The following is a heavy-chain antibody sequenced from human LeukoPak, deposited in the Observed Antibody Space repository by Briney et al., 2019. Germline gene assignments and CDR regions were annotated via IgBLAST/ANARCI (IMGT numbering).Heavy chain of an antibody. CDR1: GFPFSSYG. CDR2: ISGSGGNT. D-gene: IGHD2-21*02. V-gene: IGHV3-23*01. Sequence: GGSLRLSCAAPGFPFSSYGRSRGRRAPAWGLERVSAISGSGGNTYYADSVKGRFTISRDNSKNTLYLQMNSLRVEDTAVYYCAKGLVDGGDNYFDYWGQGTLVTVSS. CDR3: AKGLVDGGDNYFDY. J-gene: IGHJ4*02.